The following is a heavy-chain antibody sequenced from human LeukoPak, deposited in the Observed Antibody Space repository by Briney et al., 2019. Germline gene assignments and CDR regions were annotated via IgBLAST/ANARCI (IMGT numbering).Heavy chain of an antibody. D-gene: IGHD4/OR15-4a*01. J-gene: IGHJ4*02. CDR1: GYTFTSYD. CDR2: MNPGSGAT. CDR3: QRVADDSDYRDF. V-gene: IGHV1-8*01. Sequence: GASVKVSCKASGYTFTSYDVNWVRQAPGQGLEWMGWMNPGSGATGLAQNFQGRVTMTRNTAITTAFLELSSLRSEDTAFYYCQRVADDSDYRDFWGQGTLVTVSS.